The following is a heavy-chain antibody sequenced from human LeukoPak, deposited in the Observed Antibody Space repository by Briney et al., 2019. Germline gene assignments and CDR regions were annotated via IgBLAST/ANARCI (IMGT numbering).Heavy chain of an antibody. Sequence: GGSLRLSCAASGFTVSSNYMSWVRQAPGKGLEWVSVIYSGGSTYYADSVKGRFTISRANSKNTLYLQMNSLRAEDTAVYYCARFSVAAAPFYYYYGMDVWGQGTTVTVSS. J-gene: IGHJ6*02. CDR3: ARFSVAAAPFYYYYGMDV. CDR1: GFTVSSNY. CDR2: IYSGGST. D-gene: IGHD6-13*01. V-gene: IGHV3-53*01.